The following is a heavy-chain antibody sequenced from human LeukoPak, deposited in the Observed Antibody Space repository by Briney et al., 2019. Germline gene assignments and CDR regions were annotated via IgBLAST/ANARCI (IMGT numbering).Heavy chain of an antibody. CDR3: ARDREGDYIWGSYRPDWFDP. J-gene: IGHJ5*02. CDR2: ISSSNYI. Sequence: GGSLRLSCAASGFTFSSYTMNWVRQAPGKGLERVSSISSSNYIYYADSVKGRFTISRDNAKNSLYLQMHSLRAEDTAVYYCARDREGDYIWGSYRPDWFDPWGQGTLVTVSS. V-gene: IGHV3-21*01. CDR1: GFTFSSYT. D-gene: IGHD3-16*02.